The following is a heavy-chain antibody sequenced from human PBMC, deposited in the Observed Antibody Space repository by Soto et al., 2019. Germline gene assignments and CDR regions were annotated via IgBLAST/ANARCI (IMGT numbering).Heavy chain of an antibody. Sequence: SETLSLTCTVSTDSMDGFYWNWIRQPLGKGLEWIGYVDYTGNTNYNPSLRSRVSISIDTSKNQFSLQLSSVIAADTAIYYCARDATLRHWGHGTLVTVSS. CDR1: TDSMDGFY. V-gene: IGHV4-59*01. D-gene: IGHD2-15*01. CDR3: ARDATLRH. J-gene: IGHJ4*01. CDR2: VDYTGNT.